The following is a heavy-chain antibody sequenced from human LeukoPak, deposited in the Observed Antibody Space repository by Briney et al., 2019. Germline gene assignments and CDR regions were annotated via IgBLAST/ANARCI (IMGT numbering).Heavy chain of an antibody. V-gene: IGHV3-53*01. CDR1: GFTVSTNY. J-gene: IGHJ4*02. Sequence: GGSLRLSCAASGFTVSTNYMTWVRQAPGKGLEWVSVIYSGGSTYYADSVRGRFTISRDSSKNTLYLQMDSLRAEDTAVYYCAKSKLRPNYFDYWGQGTLVTVSS. CDR3: AKSKLRPNYFDY. CDR2: IYSGGST. D-gene: IGHD4-17*01.